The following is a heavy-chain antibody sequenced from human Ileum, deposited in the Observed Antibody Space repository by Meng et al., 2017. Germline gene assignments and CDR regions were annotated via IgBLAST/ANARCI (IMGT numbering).Heavy chain of an antibody. Sequence: QVQLQESGPGLLKPSQTLSLTCNVSGGSISSDVYYWSWIRQQPGKGLEWIGYIYYSGSTCYNPSLKSRVTISVDSSKNQFSLNLTSGTAADTAVYYCARSGTRHIVATSWGQGTLVTVSS. V-gene: IGHV4-31*03. CDR1: GGSISSDVYY. D-gene: IGHD5-12*01. J-gene: IGHJ5*02. CDR3: ARSGTRHIVATS. CDR2: IYYSGST.